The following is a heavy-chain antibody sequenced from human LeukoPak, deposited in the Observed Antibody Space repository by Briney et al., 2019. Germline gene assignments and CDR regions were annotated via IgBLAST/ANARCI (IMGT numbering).Heavy chain of an antibody. V-gene: IGHV1-69*06. CDR2: IIPIFGTA. D-gene: IGHD1-26*01. J-gene: IGHJ5*02. Sequence: SVKVSCKASGGTFSSYAISWMRQAPGQGLEWMGGIIPIFGTANYAQKFQGRVTITADKSTSTAYMELSSLRSEDTAVYYCARDMKRSRARWENLGFDPWGQGTLVTVSS. CDR1: GGTFSSYA. CDR3: ARDMKRSRARWENLGFDP.